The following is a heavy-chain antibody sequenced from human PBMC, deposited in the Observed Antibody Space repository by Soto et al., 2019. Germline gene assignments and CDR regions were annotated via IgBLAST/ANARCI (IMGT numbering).Heavy chain of an antibody. CDR3: ARLRLAPYNWFDP. D-gene: IGHD3-3*02. CDR2: IYYSGST. Sequence: SETLSLTCTVSGGSISSYYWSWIRQPPGKGLEWIGYIYYSGSTNYNPSLKSRVTISVDTSKNQFSLKLSSVTAADTAVYYCARLRLAPYNWFDPWGQGTLVTVSS. V-gene: IGHV4-59*08. CDR1: GGSISSYY. J-gene: IGHJ5*02.